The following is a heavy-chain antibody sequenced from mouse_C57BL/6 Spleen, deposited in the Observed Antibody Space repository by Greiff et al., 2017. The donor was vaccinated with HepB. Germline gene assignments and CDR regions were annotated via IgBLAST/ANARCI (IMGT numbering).Heavy chain of an antibody. CDR2: ISSGGSYT. CDR1: GFTFSSYG. J-gene: IGHJ3*01. D-gene: IGHD4-1*01. Sequence: EVQLVESGGDLVKPGGSLKLSCAASGFTFSSYGMSWVRQTPDKRLEWVATISSGGSYTYYPDSVKGRFTISRDNAKNTLYLQMSSLKSEDTAMYYCARQLGRGFAYWGQGTLVTVSA. CDR3: ARQLGRGFAY. V-gene: IGHV5-6*01.